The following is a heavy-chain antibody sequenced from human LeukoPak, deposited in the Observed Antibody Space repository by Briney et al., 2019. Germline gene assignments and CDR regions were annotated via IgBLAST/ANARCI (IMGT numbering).Heavy chain of an antibody. CDR3: ARVGSWYPEGYYFDY. J-gene: IGHJ4*02. CDR1: GGSISSGDYY. V-gene: IGHV4-30-4*01. Sequence: PPQTLSLTCTVSGGSISSGDYYWSWIRQPPGKGLEWIGYIYYSGSTYYNPSLNSRVTISVDTSKNQFSMKLSSVTAADTAVYYCARVGSWYPEGYYFDYWGQGTLVTVSS. CDR2: IYYSGST. D-gene: IGHD6-13*01.